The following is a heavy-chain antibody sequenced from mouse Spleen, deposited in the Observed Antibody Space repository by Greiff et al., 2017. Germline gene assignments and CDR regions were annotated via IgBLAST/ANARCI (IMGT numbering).Heavy chain of an antibody. V-gene: IGHV1-52*01. Sequence: QVQLQQPGAELVRPGSSVKLSCKASGYTFTSYWMHWVKQRPIQGLEWIGNIDPSDSETHYNQKFKGKATLTTDKSSSTAYMQLSRLTSEDSAVYFCARLGLGRYWYFDVWGAGTTVTVSS. CDR3: ARLGLGRYWYFDV. CDR1: GYTFTSYW. J-gene: IGHJ1*01. D-gene: IGHD4-1*01. CDR2: IDPSDSET.